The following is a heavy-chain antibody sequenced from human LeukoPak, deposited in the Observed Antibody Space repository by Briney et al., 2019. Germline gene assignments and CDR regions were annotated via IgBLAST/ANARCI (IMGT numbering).Heavy chain of an antibody. J-gene: IGHJ6*03. Sequence: GGSLRLSCAASGFTFSSYAMHWVRQAPGKGLEWVAVISYDGSNKYYADSVKGRFTISRDNSKNTLYLQMNSLRAEDTAVYYCARSGQRHSPYYYMDVWGKGTTVTVSS. V-gene: IGHV3-30*04. CDR1: GFTFSSYA. CDR3: ARSGQRHSPYYYMDV. CDR2: ISYDGSNK. D-gene: IGHD2-15*01.